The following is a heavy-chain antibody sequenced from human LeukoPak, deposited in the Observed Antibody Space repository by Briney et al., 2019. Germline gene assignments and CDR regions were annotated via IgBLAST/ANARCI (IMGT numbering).Heavy chain of an antibody. CDR2: IYYSGST. D-gene: IGHD4-17*01. CDR1: GGSISSSSYY. CDR3: LVGAASTVTNIDY. V-gene: IGHV4-39*07. Sequence: PSETLSLTCTVSGGSISSSSYYWGWIRQAPGKGREWIGSIYYSGSTYYNPSLKSRFTISVDTSKNQFSLKLSSVTAADTAVYYCLVGAASTVTNIDYWGQGTLVTVSS. J-gene: IGHJ4*02.